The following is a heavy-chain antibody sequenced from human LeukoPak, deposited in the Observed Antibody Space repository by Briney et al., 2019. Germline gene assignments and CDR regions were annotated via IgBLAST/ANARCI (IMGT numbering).Heavy chain of an antibody. J-gene: IGHJ6*02. D-gene: IGHD3/OR15-3a*01. CDR3: ARMDYYYYYGMDV. CDR1: GFTFSSYS. V-gene: IGHV3-21*01. CDR2: ISSSSSYM. Sequence: GGSLRLSCAASGFTFSSYSMNWVRQAPGKGLEWVSSISSSSSYMYYADSVKGRFTISRDNAKNSLYLQMNSLRAEDTAVYYCARMDYYYYYGMDVWGQGTTVTVSS.